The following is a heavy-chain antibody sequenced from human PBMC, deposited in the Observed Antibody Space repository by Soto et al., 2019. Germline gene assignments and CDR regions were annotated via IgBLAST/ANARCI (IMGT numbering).Heavy chain of an antibody. CDR1: GSTFSSYS. Sequence: GGSLRLSCAASGSTFSSYSMNWVRQAPGKGLEWVSYISSSSSTIYYADSVKGRFTISRDNAKNSLYLQMNSLRDEDTAVYYCARDRGIVVVPAAIANYYYGMDVWGQGTTVTVSS. CDR2: ISSSSSTI. V-gene: IGHV3-48*02. CDR3: ARDRGIVVVPAAIANYYYGMDV. D-gene: IGHD2-2*01. J-gene: IGHJ6*02.